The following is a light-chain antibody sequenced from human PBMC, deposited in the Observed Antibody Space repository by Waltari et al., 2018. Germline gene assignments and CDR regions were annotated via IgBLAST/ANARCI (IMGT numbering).Light chain of an antibody. Sequence: IVMTQSPDSLAVSLGERATINCQSSQTVLYSSNNKNYLAWYQQKQRQPPKLLIYWASTRESGVPDRFSGSGSGTDFTLTISSLQAEDVAVYYCQQYYNTPLTFGGGTKVEIK. V-gene: IGKV4-1*01. J-gene: IGKJ4*01. CDR3: QQYYNTPLT. CDR1: QTVLYSSNNKNY. CDR2: WAS.